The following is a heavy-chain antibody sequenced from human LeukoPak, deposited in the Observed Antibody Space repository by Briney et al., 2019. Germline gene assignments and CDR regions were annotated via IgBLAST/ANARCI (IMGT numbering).Heavy chain of an antibody. D-gene: IGHD4-17*01. V-gene: IGHV3-48*04. CDR3: ARDDYGDYLGWFDS. Sequence: GSLRLSCAASGFTSNTYSMNWVRQAPGKGLEWVSYISSTSNIIHYADSVKGRFTISRDNAKNSLFLQMNSLRAEDTAVYYCARDDYGDYLGWFDSWGQGTLVTVSS. CDR1: GFTSNTYS. J-gene: IGHJ5*01. CDR2: ISSTSNII.